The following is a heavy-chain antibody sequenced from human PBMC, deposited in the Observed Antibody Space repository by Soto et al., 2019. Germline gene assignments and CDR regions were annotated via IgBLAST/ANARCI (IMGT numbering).Heavy chain of an antibody. CDR1: GLTVSFHY. CDR2: IYRGGST. J-gene: IGHJ6*02. V-gene: IGHV3-53*01. CDR3: ARNLPSSRSMDV. Sequence: PGGSLRLSCAASGLTVSFHYMSWVHRAPGKGLEWVSIIYRGGSTYYADSVKGRFTISRDDSKNTLHLQMNSLRAEDTAVYYCARNLPSSRSMDVWGQGTTVTVSS. D-gene: IGHD3-16*02.